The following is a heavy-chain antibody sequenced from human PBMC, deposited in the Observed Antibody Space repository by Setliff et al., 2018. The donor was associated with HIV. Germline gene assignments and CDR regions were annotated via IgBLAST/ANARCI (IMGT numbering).Heavy chain of an antibody. CDR1: GGSFSGYY. Sequence: LSLTCAVNGGSFSGYYWSWIRQPPGKGLEWIGESDHSGSTNYNPSLKSRVTISVDKSKNQFSLRLSSVTAADTAVYYCARVLLRTNPLYGVASNWFDPWGQGTLVTVSS. D-gene: IGHD2-8*01. CDR3: ARVLLRTNPLYGVASNWFDP. J-gene: IGHJ5*02. V-gene: IGHV4-34*01. CDR2: SDHSGST.